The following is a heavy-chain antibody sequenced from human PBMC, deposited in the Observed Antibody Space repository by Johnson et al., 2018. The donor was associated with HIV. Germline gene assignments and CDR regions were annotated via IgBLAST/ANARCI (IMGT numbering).Heavy chain of an antibody. V-gene: IGHV3-30*14. Sequence: QVQLVESGGGVVQPGRSLRLSCVASGFTFSSYALHCVRQAPGKGLEWVAVISYDANNKYYADAVKGRFTISRDNSKNTLYLQMGSLRAEDMAVYYCARAGGSSLAFDIWGQGTMVTVSS. D-gene: IGHD6-6*01. J-gene: IGHJ3*02. CDR1: GFTFSSYA. CDR3: ARAGGSSLAFDI. CDR2: ISYDANNK.